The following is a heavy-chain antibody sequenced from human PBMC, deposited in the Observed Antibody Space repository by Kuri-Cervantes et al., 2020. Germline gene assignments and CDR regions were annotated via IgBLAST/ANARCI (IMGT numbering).Heavy chain of an antibody. V-gene: IGHV4-59*12. Sequence: GSLRLSCTVSGGSISSYYWSWIRQPPGKGLEWIGYIYYSGSTNYNPSLKSRVTISIDTSKNQFSLKLSSVTAADTAVYYCARDPGGQLADDAFDIWGQGTMVTVSS. J-gene: IGHJ3*02. CDR3: ARDPGGQLADDAFDI. CDR1: GGSISSYY. CDR2: IYYSGST. D-gene: IGHD6-6*01.